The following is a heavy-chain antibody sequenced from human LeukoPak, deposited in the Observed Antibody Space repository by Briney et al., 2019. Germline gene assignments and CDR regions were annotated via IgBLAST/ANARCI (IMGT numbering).Heavy chain of an antibody. V-gene: IGHV4-34*01. D-gene: IGHD3-10*01. CDR3: ARGRLDYYGSGSAGWFDP. CDR2: INHGGST. J-gene: IGHJ5*02. CDR1: GGSFSGYY. Sequence: SETVSLTCAVYGGSFSGYYWSWIRQPPGKGLEWIGEINHGGSTNYNPSLKSRVTISVDASKNQFSLKLSSVTAADTAVYYCARGRLDYYGSGSAGWFDPWGQGTLVTVSS.